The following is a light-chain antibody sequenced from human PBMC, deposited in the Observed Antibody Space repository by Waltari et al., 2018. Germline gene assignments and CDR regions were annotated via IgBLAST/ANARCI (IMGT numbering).Light chain of an antibody. V-gene: IGLV1-40*01. Sequence: QSVLTQPPSVSGAPGQRVTISCPGSSSNIGAGYDVHWYQQLPGTAPKLLIYGNGNRPSGVPDRFSGSKSGSSASLAITGLQAEDEADYYCQSYDSSLSGVVFGGGTKLTVL. CDR2: GNG. CDR3: QSYDSSLSGVV. CDR1: SSNIGAGYD. J-gene: IGLJ2*01.